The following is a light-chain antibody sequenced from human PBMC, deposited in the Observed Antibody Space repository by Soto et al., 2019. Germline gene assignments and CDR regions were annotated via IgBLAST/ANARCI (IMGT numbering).Light chain of an antibody. V-gene: IGLV1-44*01. Sequence: QSVLTQPASASGTPGQRVTISCSGSSSNIGSNTVNWYQQLPGTAPKLLIYNNNQRPSGVLDRFSGSNSATTASLPISGLQPEDEDDYYCAASDDSLNALVFGTGTKLTVL. CDR2: NNN. J-gene: IGLJ1*01. CDR1: SSNIGSNT. CDR3: AASDDSLNALV.